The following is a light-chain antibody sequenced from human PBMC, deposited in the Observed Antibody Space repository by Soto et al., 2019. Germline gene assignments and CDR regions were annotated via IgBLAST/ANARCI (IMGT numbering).Light chain of an antibody. Sequence: DIQMTQSPSSLSASVGDRVTITCQASHDISKYLSWFQQRPGKAPKLLIYDASKLETGVPSRFSGSGSGTDFSFTISSLQPEDSATYYCQQYDNAPLTFGGGTKVEIK. CDR2: DAS. V-gene: IGKV1-33*01. J-gene: IGKJ4*01. CDR1: HDISKY. CDR3: QQYDNAPLT.